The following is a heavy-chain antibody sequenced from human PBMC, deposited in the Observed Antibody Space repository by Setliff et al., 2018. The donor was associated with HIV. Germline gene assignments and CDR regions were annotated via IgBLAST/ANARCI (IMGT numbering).Heavy chain of an antibody. Sequence: GGSLRLSCAASGFNVSHNYMTWVRQAPGKGLEWVYIIYSDGRTYNADSVKGRFTISRDDSKNTVYLQMHSLRVEDTAVYYCARVLLRTNPLYGVASNWFDPWGQGTLVTVSS. J-gene: IGHJ5*02. D-gene: IGHD2-8*01. CDR3: ARVLLRTNPLYGVASNWFDP. CDR2: IYSDGRT. CDR1: GFNVSHNY. V-gene: IGHV3-53*01.